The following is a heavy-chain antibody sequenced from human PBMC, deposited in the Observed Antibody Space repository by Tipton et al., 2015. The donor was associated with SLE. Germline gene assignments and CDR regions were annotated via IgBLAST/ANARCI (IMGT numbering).Heavy chain of an antibody. V-gene: IGHV4-38-2*01. CDR1: GDSISSGYY. CDR3: ARADIAAAGTGRDY. CDR2: IYHTGST. J-gene: IGHJ4*02. Sequence: GLVKPSETLSLTCAVFGDSISSGYYWAWIRQPPGKGLEWIGSIYHTGSTYHNPSLTSRVTISIDTSKNHFSLRLNSVTAADTAVYYCARADIAAAGTGRDYWGQGTLVTVSS. D-gene: IGHD6-13*01.